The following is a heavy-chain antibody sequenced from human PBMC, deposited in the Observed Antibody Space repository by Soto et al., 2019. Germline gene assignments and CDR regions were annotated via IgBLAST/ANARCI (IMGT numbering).Heavy chain of an antibody. CDR3: AREEHRRGYSYGLFDY. J-gene: IGHJ4*02. CDR2: INPGNGNT. V-gene: IGHV1-3*01. Sequence: GASVKVSCKASGYTFTSYGMNWVRQAPGRGLEWMGWINPGNGNTKYSHKFQGRVIIERDTSASTAYMELSSLRSEDTAVYYCAREEHRRGYSYGLFDYWGQGTLVTVSP. CDR1: GYTFTSYG. D-gene: IGHD5-18*01.